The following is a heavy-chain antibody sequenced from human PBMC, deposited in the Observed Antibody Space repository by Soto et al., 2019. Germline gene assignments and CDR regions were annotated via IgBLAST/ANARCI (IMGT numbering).Heavy chain of an antibody. D-gene: IGHD4-17*01. V-gene: IGHV3-23*01. J-gene: IGHJ1*01. Sequence: EVQLLKSGGGLVQPGGSLRLSCAASGFTFSSYAMSWVRQAPGKGLEWVSALCGSGGSTYYADSVKGRFTISRDNSKNTLYLQMNSLRAEDTAVYYCAKDRLYTTVTTWYFQHWGQGTLVTVSS. CDR2: LCGSGGST. CDR3: AKDRLYTTVTTWYFQH. CDR1: GFTFSSYA.